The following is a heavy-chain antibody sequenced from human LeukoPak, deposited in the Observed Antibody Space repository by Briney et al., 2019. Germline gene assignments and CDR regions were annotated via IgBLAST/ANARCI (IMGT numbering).Heavy chain of an antibody. CDR3: ARDCGGGSCYGPYDAFDI. CDR2: ISSSGSTI. D-gene: IGHD2-15*01. J-gene: IGHJ3*02. V-gene: IGHV3-48*03. Sequence: PGGSLRLSCAVSGFTFSSDEMKWVRQAPGKGLEWVSYISSSGSTIYYADSVKGRFTISRDNAKNSLYLQMNSLRAEDTAVYCCARDCGGGSCYGPYDAFDISGQGTMVTVSS. CDR1: GFTFSSDE.